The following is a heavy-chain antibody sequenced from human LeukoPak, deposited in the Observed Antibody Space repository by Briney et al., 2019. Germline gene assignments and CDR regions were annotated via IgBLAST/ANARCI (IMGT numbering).Heavy chain of an antibody. Sequence: GGSLRLSCAASGFTFSDYYMSWIRQAPGKGLEWVSYVSSSSSYTNYADSVKGRFTISRDNAKNSLYLQMNSLRAEDTAVYYCAREDRDAFDIWGQGTVVTVSS. V-gene: IGHV3-11*06. CDR1: GFTFSDYY. D-gene: IGHD3-22*01. CDR2: VSSSSSYT. CDR3: AREDRDAFDI. J-gene: IGHJ3*02.